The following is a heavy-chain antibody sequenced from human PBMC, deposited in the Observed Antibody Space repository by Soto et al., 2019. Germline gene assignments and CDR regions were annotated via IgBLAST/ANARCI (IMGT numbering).Heavy chain of an antibody. CDR3: ARGHTGVAAPFDP. J-gene: IGHJ5*02. D-gene: IGHD6-13*01. Sequence: SETLSLTCAVYGGSFSGYYWSWIRQPPGKGLEWIGEINHSGSTNYNPSLRSRVTISVDTSKNQFSLKLSSVTAADTAVYYCARGHTGVAAPFDPWGQGTLVTVSS. CDR1: GGSFSGYY. CDR2: INHSGST. V-gene: IGHV4-34*01.